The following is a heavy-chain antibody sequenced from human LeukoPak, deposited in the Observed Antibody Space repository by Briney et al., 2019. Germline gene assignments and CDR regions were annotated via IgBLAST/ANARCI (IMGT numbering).Heavy chain of an antibody. Sequence: GGSLRLSCEASGITFGDFALNWVRQAPGKGLEWVSSISSSSSYIYYADSVKGRFTISRDNAKNSLYLQMNSLRAEDTAVYYCARVRIAAPNWFDPWGQGTLVTVSS. D-gene: IGHD6-13*01. CDR3: ARVRIAAPNWFDP. CDR2: ISSSSSYI. CDR1: GITFGDFA. J-gene: IGHJ5*02. V-gene: IGHV3-21*01.